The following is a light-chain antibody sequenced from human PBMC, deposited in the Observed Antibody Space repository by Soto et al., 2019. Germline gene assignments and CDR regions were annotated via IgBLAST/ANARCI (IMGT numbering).Light chain of an antibody. V-gene: IGKV1-9*01. J-gene: IGKJ4*01. CDR2: AAS. CDR1: QSISNR. Sequence: DIQMTQSPSTLSASVGDRVTITCRASQSISNRLAWYQQKPGKAPQLLIYAASTLQSGVPSRFSGSGSGTDFTLTVSSLQPEDFATYYCQQLNGYPLTFGGGTKVDIK. CDR3: QQLNGYPLT.